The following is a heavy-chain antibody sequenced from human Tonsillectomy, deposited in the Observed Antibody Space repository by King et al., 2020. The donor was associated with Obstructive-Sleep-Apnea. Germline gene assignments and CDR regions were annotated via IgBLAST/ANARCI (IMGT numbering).Heavy chain of an antibody. Sequence: VQLQESGPGLVRPAQTLSLTCIVSGDSINSGAYYWSWLRQHPGKGLEWIGYIYTIWTTNYNPSLKSRVLMSDETAKNQFLLNLRSVTAADTAVYYCARGFGTGSYYDNSGPDAFDVWGQGTLVSVSS. V-gene: IGHV4-31*02. CDR1: GDSINSGAYY. CDR3: ARGFGTGSYYDNSGPDAFDV. J-gene: IGHJ3*01. CDR2: IYTIWTT. D-gene: IGHD3-22*01.